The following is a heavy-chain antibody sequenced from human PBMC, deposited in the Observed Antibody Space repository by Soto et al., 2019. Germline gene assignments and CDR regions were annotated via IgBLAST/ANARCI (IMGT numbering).Heavy chain of an antibody. Sequence: GGSLRVSCAASGFIFSSYTMHWVRQAPGKGLEWVALISYDGSKKYYAGSVKGRFTVSRDNSRMTVYRQVDSLRVEDTAVYHCASGELLSTSYYNSWGKGTLVNVSS. CDR3: ASGELLSTSYYNS. D-gene: IGHD3-10*01. CDR2: ISYDGSKK. J-gene: IGHJ4*02. V-gene: IGHV3-30-3*01. CDR1: GFIFSSYT.